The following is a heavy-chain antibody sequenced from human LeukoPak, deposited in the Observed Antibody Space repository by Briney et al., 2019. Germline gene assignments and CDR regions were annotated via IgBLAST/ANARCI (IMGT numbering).Heavy chain of an antibody. Sequence: SGPTLVKPTQTLTLTCTFSGFSLSTSGVGVGWIRQPPGKALEWLALIYWDDDKRYSPSLKSRLTITKDTSKNQVVLTMTNMDPVDTATYYCAHRGDARAVAGSRAFDIWGQETMVTVSS. V-gene: IGHV2-5*02. J-gene: IGHJ3*02. CDR1: GFSLSTSGVG. D-gene: IGHD6-19*01. CDR3: AHRGDARAVAGSRAFDI. CDR2: IYWDDDK.